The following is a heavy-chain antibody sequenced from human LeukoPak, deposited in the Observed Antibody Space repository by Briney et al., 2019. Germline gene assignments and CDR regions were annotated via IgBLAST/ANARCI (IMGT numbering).Heavy chain of an antibody. V-gene: IGHV3-74*01. D-gene: IGHD1-26*01. CDR1: GFTFSAYW. CDR3: ARDRGAGGSYGA. CDR2: IKSDGTST. Sequence: GGSLRLSCAASGFTFSAYWMHWVRQAPGKGLVWVSRIKSDGTSTSYADSVKGRFTVSRDNAKNTLYLQMNSLRAEDTAVFYCARDRGAGGSYGAWGQGTLVSVSS. J-gene: IGHJ5*02.